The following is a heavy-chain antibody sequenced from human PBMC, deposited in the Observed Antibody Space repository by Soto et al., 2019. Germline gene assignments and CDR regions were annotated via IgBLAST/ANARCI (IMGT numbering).Heavy chain of an antibody. CDR3: AEGGSETFYGMDV. D-gene: IGHD5-12*01. Sequence: GESLRLSCQASGYSFTSYWISWVRQAPGKGLEWMGRIDPSDSYTNYSPSFQGRVTISADKSISTAYLQWSSLKASDTAMYYCAEGGSETFYGMDVWGQGTTVTVSS. J-gene: IGHJ6*02. CDR1: GYSFTSYW. CDR2: IDPSDSYT. V-gene: IGHV5-10-1*01.